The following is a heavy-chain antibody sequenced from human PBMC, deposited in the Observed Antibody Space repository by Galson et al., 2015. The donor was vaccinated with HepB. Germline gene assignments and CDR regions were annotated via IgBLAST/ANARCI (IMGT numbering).Heavy chain of an antibody. V-gene: IGHV5-10-1*01. Sequence: QSGAEVKKPGESLRISCKGSGYSFTSYWISWVRQMPGKGLEWMGRIDPSDSYTNYSPSFQGHVTISADKSISTAYLQWSSLKASDTAMYYCARQTPGEQWLVYFDYWGQGTLVTVSS. CDR2: IDPSDSYT. D-gene: IGHD6-19*01. CDR1: GYSFTSYW. CDR3: ARQTPGEQWLVYFDY. J-gene: IGHJ4*02.